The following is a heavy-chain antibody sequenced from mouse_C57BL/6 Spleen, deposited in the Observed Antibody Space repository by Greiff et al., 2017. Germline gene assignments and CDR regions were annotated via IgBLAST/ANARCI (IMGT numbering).Heavy chain of an antibody. CDR3: ATYSPGGFAY. J-gene: IGHJ3*01. D-gene: IGHD1-1*01. Sequence: QVQLQQSGAELVKPGASVKISCKASGYAFSSYWMNWVQQRPGKGLEWIGQIYPGDGDTNYTGKFKGKATLTADKSSNTAYMQRSSLTAEASAVYFCATYSPGGFAYWGQGTLVTVSA. V-gene: IGHV1-80*01. CDR2: IYPGDGDT. CDR1: GYAFSSYW.